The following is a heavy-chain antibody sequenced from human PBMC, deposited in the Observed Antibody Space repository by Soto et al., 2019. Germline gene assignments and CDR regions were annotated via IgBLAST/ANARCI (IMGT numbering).Heavy chain of an antibody. Sequence: ASVKVSFTASGYIFTAYYIHWVRQAPGQGLEWMGWINPNSGGTNYAQKFQGRVTMTRDTSISTAYMELSRLSSDDTAVYYCARVSGEDYWGQGSLVTVSS. CDR1: GYIFTAYY. D-gene: IGHD3-16*01. J-gene: IGHJ4*02. CDR2: INPNSGGT. V-gene: IGHV1-2*02. CDR3: ARVSGEDY.